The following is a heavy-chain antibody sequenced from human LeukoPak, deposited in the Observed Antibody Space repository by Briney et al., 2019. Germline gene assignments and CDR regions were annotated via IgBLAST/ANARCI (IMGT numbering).Heavy chain of an antibody. CDR1: GFTVSSYA. CDR2: ISGSGSKT. V-gene: IGHV3-23*01. Sequence: GGSLRLSCAASGFTVSSYAMSWVRQAPGKGLEWDSAISGSGSKTYCADSVKGRFTISRDNSKSTLYLQMNSLRAEDTAVYYCAKCPTGYTKTFDSWGQGTLVTVSS. CDR3: AKCPTGYTKTFDS. J-gene: IGHJ4*02. D-gene: IGHD6-13*01.